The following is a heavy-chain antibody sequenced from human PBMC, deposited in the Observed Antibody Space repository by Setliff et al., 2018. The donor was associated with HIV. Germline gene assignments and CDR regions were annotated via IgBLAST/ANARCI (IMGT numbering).Heavy chain of an antibody. J-gene: IGHJ4*02. Sequence: PGGSLRLSCVASGFTFSNYDMIWVRQAPGKGLEWISYISSSGSTVDYADSVQCRFTFSRVNAKNSLYLQMNSLRAEDTAVYYCARGYTYGSFDFWGRGTLVTVS. D-gene: IGHD5-18*01. CDR1: GFTFSNYD. V-gene: IGHV3-48*03. CDR3: ARGYTYGSFDF. CDR2: ISSSGSTV.